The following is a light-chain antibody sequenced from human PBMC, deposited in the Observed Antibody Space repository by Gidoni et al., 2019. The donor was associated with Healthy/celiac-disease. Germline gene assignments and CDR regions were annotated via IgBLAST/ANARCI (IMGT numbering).Light chain of an antibody. CDR3: MQALQTPPT. CDR2: LGS. J-gene: IGKJ4*01. V-gene: IGKV2-28*01. CDR1: QSLMDSNGYNY. Sequence: DIVMNQSPLCLPVTPGEPASISCRSNQSLMDSNGYNYLDWYLQKPGQSPQLLIYLGSNRASGVPDRFSGSGSGTDFTLKISRVDAEDVGVYYCMQALQTPPTFGGGTKVEIK.